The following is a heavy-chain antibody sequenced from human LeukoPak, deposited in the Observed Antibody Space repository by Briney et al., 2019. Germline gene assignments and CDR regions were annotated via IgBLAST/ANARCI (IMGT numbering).Heavy chain of an antibody. Sequence: KSSETLSLTCAVSGYSISSGYYWGWIRQPPGKGLEWIGSIHHSGSTYYNPSLKSRVTISVDTSKNQFSLKLSSVTAADTAVYYCASVYNWNDVVAFDIWGQGTMVTVSS. J-gene: IGHJ3*02. CDR3: ASVYNWNDVVAFDI. D-gene: IGHD1-1*01. CDR1: GYSISSGYY. V-gene: IGHV4-38-2*01. CDR2: IHHSGST.